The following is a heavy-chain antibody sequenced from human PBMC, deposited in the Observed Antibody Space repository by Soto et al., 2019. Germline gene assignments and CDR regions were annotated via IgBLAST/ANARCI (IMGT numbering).Heavy chain of an antibody. D-gene: IGHD3-22*01. CDR3: ARRLYYDSSGFEGGGMDV. Sequence: SETLSLTCTVSGGSISSSSYYWGWIRQPAGKGLEWIGSIYYSGSTYYNPSLKSRVTISVDTSKNQFSLKLSSVTAADTAVYYCARRLYYDSSGFEGGGMDVWGQGTTVTVS. CDR2: IYYSGST. CDR1: GGSISSSSYY. J-gene: IGHJ6*02. V-gene: IGHV4-39*01.